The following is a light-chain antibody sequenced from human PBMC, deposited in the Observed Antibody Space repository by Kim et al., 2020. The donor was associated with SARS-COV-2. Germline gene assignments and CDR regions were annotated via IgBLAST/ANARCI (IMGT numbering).Light chain of an antibody. CDR1: QSVLKSSNNYNY. CDR2: WAS. J-gene: IGKJ2*01. CDR3: QQYYGAPPYT. Sequence: DIVMTQSPESLAVSLGERATINCRSSQSVLKSSNNYNYLAWYQQKAGQPPRLLIYWASTRESGVPDRFSGSGSGTDFTLTISSLQAEDVAVYFCQQYYGAPPYTFGQGTKLEIK. V-gene: IGKV4-1*01.